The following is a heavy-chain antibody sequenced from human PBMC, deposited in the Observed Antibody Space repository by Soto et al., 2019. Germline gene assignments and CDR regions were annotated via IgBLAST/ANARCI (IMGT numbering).Heavy chain of an antibody. CDR3: AKDAGRYYDFWSGSYYYGVDV. J-gene: IGHJ6*02. CDR1: GFPFSTYS. Sequence: PGGSLRLSCAASGFPFSTYSMSWVRQAPGKGLEWISYISASTLTIFYADSVKGRFTISRDTAQNSLYLQMNSLRAEDTALYYCAKDAGRYYDFWSGSYYYGVDVWGQGTTVTVSS. V-gene: IGHV3-48*01. CDR2: ISASTLTI. D-gene: IGHD3-3*01.